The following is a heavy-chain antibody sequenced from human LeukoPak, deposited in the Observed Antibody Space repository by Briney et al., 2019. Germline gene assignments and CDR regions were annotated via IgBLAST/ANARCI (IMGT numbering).Heavy chain of an antibody. CDR2: IRYDGSKK. CDR1: GFTFSRYG. D-gene: IGHD3-22*01. J-gene: IGHJ4*02. V-gene: IGHV3-30*02. Sequence: GGSLRLSCAAFGFTFSRYGMHWVRQAPGKGLEWVAFIRYDGSKKYYADSVKGRFTISRDNSKNTLDLQMNSLRAEDTAVYYCAKDANQYYLDGSGYGDYWGQGILVTVSS. CDR3: AKDANQYYLDGSGYGDY.